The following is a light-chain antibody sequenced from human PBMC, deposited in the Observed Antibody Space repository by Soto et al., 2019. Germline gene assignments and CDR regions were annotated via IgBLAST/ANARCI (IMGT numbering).Light chain of an antibody. CDR1: QSINSW. CDR3: QHNNSFPWT. CDR2: RAS. Sequence: DIQMTQSPSTLSASVGDSVTITCRASQSINSWLAWYQQKPGKAPNFLMHRASSLKSGVPSRFSGSGSGTEFTLTISSLQADDFATYYCQHNNSFPWTFGQGTKVEIK. V-gene: IGKV1-5*03. J-gene: IGKJ1*01.